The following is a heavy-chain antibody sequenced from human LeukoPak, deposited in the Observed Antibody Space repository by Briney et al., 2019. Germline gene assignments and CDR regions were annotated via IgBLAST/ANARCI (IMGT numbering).Heavy chain of an antibody. CDR2: IKQDGSEK. CDR1: GFTFSSYW. Sequence: GGSLRLSCAASGFTFSSYWMSWVRQAPGKGLEWVANIKQDGSEKYYVDSVKGRFTISRDNAKNSLYLQMNSLRAEDTAVYYCARLIVGYDILTGYYNYYYMDVWGKGTTVTVSS. V-gene: IGHV3-7*01. CDR3: ARLIVGYDILTGYYNYYYMDV. D-gene: IGHD3-9*01. J-gene: IGHJ6*03.